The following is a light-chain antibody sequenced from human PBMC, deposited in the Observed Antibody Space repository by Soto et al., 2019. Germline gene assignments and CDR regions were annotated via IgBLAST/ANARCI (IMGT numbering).Light chain of an antibody. V-gene: IGLV2-14*01. J-gene: IGLJ1*01. CDR2: DVS. CDR3: SSYTSSSTRV. Sequence: QSALTQPASVSGSPGQSITISCTGTSSDVGGYTYVSWYQQHPGKAPKLMIYDVSNRPSGVSNRFSGSESGNTASLTISGLQAEDEADYYCSSYTSSSTRVFGPGTKLTVL. CDR1: SSDVGGYTY.